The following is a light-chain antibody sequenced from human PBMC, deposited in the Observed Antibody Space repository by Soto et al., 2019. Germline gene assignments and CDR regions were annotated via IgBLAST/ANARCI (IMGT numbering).Light chain of an antibody. V-gene: IGKV3-15*01. CDR1: QSVSSN. Sequence: EIVMTQSPATLSVSPGERATLSCRASQSVSSNLAWYQQKPGQAPRLLIYGASVRATGIPAKFSGSGSGTEFTLTIGSLQSEDFAIYYCQHYINSPYTFGQGTKLEIK. J-gene: IGKJ2*01. CDR3: QHYINSPYT. CDR2: GAS.